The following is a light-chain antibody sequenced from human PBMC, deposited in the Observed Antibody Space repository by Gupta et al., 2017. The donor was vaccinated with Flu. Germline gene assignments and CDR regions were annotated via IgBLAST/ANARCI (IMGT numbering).Light chain of an antibody. Sequence: PGERVTLSCRASQSVSSSYVTWYQQKPGQAPRLLIYGATTRATSIPARFSGSGSGTDFTLTISSLQPEDFAVYYCQQDDNLPRTFGQGTKVEIK. CDR1: QSVSSSY. CDR2: GAT. CDR3: QQDDNLPRT. V-gene: IGKV3D-7*01. J-gene: IGKJ1*01.